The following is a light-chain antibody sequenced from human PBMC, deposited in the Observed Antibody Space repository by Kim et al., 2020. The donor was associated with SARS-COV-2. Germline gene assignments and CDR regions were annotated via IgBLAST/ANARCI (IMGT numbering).Light chain of an antibody. V-gene: IGKV3-15*01. CDR2: GAS. CDR3: QQYNNWPYT. J-gene: IGKJ2*01. CDR1: QSVSSN. Sequence: EIVMTQSPATLSVSPGERATLSCRASQSVSSNLAWYQQKPGQAPRLLIYGASTRATGIPARFSGSGSGTEFTLTISSLQSEDFAVYYCQQYNNWPYTFGQGTKLEF.